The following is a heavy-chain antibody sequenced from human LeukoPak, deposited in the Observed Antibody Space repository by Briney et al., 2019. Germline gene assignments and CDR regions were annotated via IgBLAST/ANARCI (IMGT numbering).Heavy chain of an antibody. CDR2: ISSSGGST. Sequence: PGGSLRLSCAASGFTFSSYAMHWVRQAPGKGREYVSAISSSGGSTYYANSVKGRFTISRDNSKNTLYLQMGSLRGEDMAVYYCARGQNYGGDSKSFDYWGQGTLVTVSS. V-gene: IGHV3-64*01. J-gene: IGHJ4*02. CDR3: ARGQNYGGDSKSFDY. D-gene: IGHD4-23*01. CDR1: GFTFSSYA.